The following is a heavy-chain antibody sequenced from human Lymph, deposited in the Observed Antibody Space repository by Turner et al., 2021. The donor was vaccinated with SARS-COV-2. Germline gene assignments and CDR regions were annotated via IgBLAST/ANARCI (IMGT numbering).Heavy chain of an antibody. CDR3: ARETVNNWVDP. J-gene: IGHJ5*02. Sequence: QVQLQESGPRVVKPLETLSLTCTVSGGSMNSNYWSWIRQPPGKRLEWIGYIYYRGSTNYNPSLESRVTISVDTSRNQFSLNLTSVTAADTAIYYCARETVNNWVDPWGQGTLVTVSS. CDR2: IYYRGST. D-gene: IGHD2-21*02. V-gene: IGHV4-59*01. CDR1: GGSMNSNY.